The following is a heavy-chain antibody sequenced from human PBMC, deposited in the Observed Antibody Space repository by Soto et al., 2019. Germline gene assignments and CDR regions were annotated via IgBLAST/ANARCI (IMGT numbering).Heavy chain of an antibody. V-gene: IGHV4-39*02. CDR3: AREGGLTAYYFDY. CDR1: GGSISSSSYY. D-gene: IGHD7-27*01. J-gene: IGHJ4*02. CDR2: IYYSGST. Sequence: QLQLQESGPGLVKPSETLSLTCTVSGGSISSSSYYWGWIRQPPGKGLEWIGSIYYSGSTYYNPSLKSRVPISVDTSKNQFSLTLSSVTAADTAVYYCAREGGLTAYYFDYWGQGTLVTVSS.